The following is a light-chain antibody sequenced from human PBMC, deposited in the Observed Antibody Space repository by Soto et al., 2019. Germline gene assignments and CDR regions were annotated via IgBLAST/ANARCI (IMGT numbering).Light chain of an antibody. J-gene: IGKJ4*01. CDR2: GAS. Sequence: EIVLTQSPGTLSLSPGDRATLSCRASQSVSSNYLAWYQQKPGQAPRLLIYGASSRATGIPDRFSGSGSGTDFTLTISRLEPEDLAVYYCHRYGTSRPLTFGGGTKVEIK. V-gene: IGKV3-20*01. CDR1: QSVSSNY. CDR3: HRYGTSRPLT.